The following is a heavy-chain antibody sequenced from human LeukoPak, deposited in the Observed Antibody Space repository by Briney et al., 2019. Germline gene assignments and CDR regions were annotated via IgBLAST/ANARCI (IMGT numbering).Heavy chain of an antibody. CDR1: GFTFSSYS. CDR2: ISSSSSYI. V-gene: IGHV3-21*01. J-gene: IGHJ6*02. Sequence: GGSLRLSCAASGFTFSSYSMNWVRQAPGKGLEWVSSISSSSSYIYYADSVKGRFTISRDNSKNTLYLQMNSLRAEDTAVYYCAMAPNYYDSSGYYYPYYYGMDVWGQGTTVTISS. CDR3: AMAPNYYDSSGYYYPYYYGMDV. D-gene: IGHD3-22*01.